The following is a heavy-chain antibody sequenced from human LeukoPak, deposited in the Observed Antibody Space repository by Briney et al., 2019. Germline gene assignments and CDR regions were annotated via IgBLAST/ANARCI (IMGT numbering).Heavy chain of an antibody. D-gene: IGHD2-2*01. V-gene: IGHV4-4*07. Sequence: SETLSLTCTVSGGSISSYYWSWIRQPAGKGLEWIGRIYTSGSTNYNPSLKSRVTMSVDTSKNQFSLKLSSVTAADTAVYYCAGGQIDIVVVPAAHYYYGMDVWGQGTTVTVSS. CDR2: IYTSGST. J-gene: IGHJ6*02. CDR3: AGGQIDIVVVPAAHYYYGMDV. CDR1: GGSISSYY.